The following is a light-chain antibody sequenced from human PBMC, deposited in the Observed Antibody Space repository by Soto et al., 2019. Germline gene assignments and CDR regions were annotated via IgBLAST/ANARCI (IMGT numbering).Light chain of an antibody. Sequence: THMTQSPCYMSASVGHTITITCRASQSIISYLNWYQQKPGKAPKLLMYAASSLQSGVPSSFSGSGSGTDFTLTISSLQPADFANYYCQQSYSTLTWTFGHGTKVDIK. V-gene: IGKV1-39*01. CDR2: AAS. CDR3: QQSYSTLTWT. CDR1: QSIISY. J-gene: IGKJ1*01.